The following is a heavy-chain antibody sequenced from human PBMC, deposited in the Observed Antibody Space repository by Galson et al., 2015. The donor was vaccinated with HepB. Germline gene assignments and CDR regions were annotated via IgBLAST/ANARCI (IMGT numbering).Heavy chain of an antibody. CDR3: ARAPGVSGNGIDV. J-gene: IGHJ6*03. CDR1: GFTFGSYA. V-gene: IGHV3-9*01. D-gene: IGHD6-19*01. Sequence: SLRLSCAASGFTFGSYAMYWVRQAPGKGLEWVSGINWNSVIIGYGESVKGRFTISRDNAKNSLYLQMNSLRAEDTASYYCARAPGVSGNGIDVWGKGTTVTVSS. CDR2: INWNSVII.